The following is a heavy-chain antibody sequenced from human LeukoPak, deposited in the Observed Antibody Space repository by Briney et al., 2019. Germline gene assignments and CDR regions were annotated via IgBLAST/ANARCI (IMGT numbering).Heavy chain of an antibody. J-gene: IGHJ4*02. Sequence: GGSLRLTCAASGFTFNSYGMHWVRQPPAKGLERVAFIRYDGSNKYYADSVKGRFTISRDNSNNTLYLQMTSLRAEDTAVYYCASNPAGPTVASGDYWGQGTLVTVSS. CDR3: ASNPAGPTVASGDY. V-gene: IGHV3-30*02. CDR1: GFTFNSYG. D-gene: IGHD4-23*01. CDR2: IRYDGSNK.